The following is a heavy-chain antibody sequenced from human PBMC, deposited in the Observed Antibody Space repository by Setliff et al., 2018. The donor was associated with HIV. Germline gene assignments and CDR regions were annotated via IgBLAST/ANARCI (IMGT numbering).Heavy chain of an antibody. D-gene: IGHD5-18*01. CDR2: IYYSGNA. CDR1: GGSISSNNYY. J-gene: IGHJ5*02. Sequence: SETLSLTCTVSGGSISSNNYYWGWIRQSPGKGLEWFGSIYYSGNAYYNPSLKSRLTISMDTSKNQFSLRLNSVTAADTAVYYCARHWILVNWFDPWGQGTLVTVSS. CDR3: ARHWILVNWFDP. V-gene: IGHV4-39*07.